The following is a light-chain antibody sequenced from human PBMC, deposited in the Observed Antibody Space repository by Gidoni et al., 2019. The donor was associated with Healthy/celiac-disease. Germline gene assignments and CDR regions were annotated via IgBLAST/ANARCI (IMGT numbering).Light chain of an antibody. CDR3: AAWDDILSGYVV. CDR2: RNN. V-gene: IGLV1-47*01. CDR1: SSNIGSNY. J-gene: IGLJ2*01. Sequence: QSVLTQPPSASGTPGQRVTISCSGSSSNIGSNYVYWYQQLPGTAPKLLSYRNNQRPSGVPDRFSGSKSGTSASLAISGLRSEDEADYYCAAWDDILSGYVVFGGGTKLTVL.